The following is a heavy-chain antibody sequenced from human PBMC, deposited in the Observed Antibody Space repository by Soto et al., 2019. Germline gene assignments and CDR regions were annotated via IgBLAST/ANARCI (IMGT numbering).Heavy chain of an antibody. CDR1: GYTFTSYG. CDR2: ISAYNGNT. D-gene: IGHD3-22*01. CDR3: ARDSPSSGYYSYWFDP. V-gene: IGHV1-18*01. Sequence: ASVKVSCKASGYTFTSYGISWVRQAPGQGLEWMGWISAYNGNTNYAQKLQGRVTMTTDTSTSTAYMELRSLRSDDTAVYYCARDSPSSGYYSYWFDPWGQGTLVTVSS. J-gene: IGHJ5*02.